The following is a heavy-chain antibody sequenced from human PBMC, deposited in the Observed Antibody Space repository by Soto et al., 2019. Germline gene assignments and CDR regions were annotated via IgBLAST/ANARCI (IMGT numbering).Heavy chain of an antibody. CDR1: GFSLSNARMG. CDR3: ARLALIGITMIVVVTVKRFDY. J-gene: IGHJ4*02. Sequence: SGPTLVNPTETLTLTCTVSGFSLSNARMGVSWIRQSPGKALEWLAHIFSNDEKSYSTSLKSRLTISKDTSKSQVVLTMTNMDPVDTATYYCARLALIGITMIVVVTVKRFDYWGQGTLVTVSS. V-gene: IGHV2-26*01. CDR2: IFSNDEK. D-gene: IGHD3-22*01.